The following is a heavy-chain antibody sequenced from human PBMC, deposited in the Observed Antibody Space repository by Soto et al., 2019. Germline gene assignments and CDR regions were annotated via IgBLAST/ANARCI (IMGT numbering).Heavy chain of an antibody. CDR1: GGSFSGYY. J-gene: IGHJ4*02. Sequence: QVQLQQWGAGRLKPSETLSLTCAVYGGSFSGYYWSWIRQPPGKGLEWIGEINHSGSTNYNPSLKSRVTISVDTSKNQFSMKLSSVTAADTAVYYCARGGYSGLSYWGQGTLVTVSS. CDR2: INHSGST. D-gene: IGHD6-13*01. V-gene: IGHV4-34*01. CDR3: ARGGYSGLSY.